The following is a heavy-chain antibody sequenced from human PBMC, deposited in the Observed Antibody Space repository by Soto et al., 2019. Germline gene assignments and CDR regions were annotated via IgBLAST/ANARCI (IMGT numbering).Heavy chain of an antibody. D-gene: IGHD3-10*01. CDR2: ISYDGSNK. J-gene: IGHJ4*02. CDR3: APWFGAFDY. Sequence: QMQPVESGGGVVQPGRSLRLSCAASGFTFSSYGMHWVRQAPGKGLEWVAVISYDGSNKYYADSVKGRFTISRDNSKNTLYLQMNSLRAEDTAVYYCAPWFGAFDYWGQGTLVTVSS. V-gene: IGHV3-30*03. CDR1: GFTFSSYG.